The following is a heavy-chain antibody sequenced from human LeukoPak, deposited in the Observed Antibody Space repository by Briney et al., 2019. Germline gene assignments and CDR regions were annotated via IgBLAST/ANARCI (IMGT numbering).Heavy chain of an antibody. CDR1: GFTFTKFW. V-gene: IGHV3-7*03. Sequence: GGSLRLSCEASGFTFTKFWMSWVRQAPGKGLEYMASIKQDGSETYYVDSVKGRFTISRDNAKDSLDLQMNNLRAEDTAVYYCAALIIGRPFDYWGQGTLVIVSS. J-gene: IGHJ4*02. CDR2: IKQDGSET. D-gene: IGHD1-26*01. CDR3: AALIIGRPFDY.